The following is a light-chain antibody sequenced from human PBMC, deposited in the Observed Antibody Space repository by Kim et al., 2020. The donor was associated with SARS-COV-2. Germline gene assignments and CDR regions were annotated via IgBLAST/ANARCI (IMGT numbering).Light chain of an antibody. J-gene: IGKJ4*01. CDR2: GAS. Sequence: SPGERVTLSCRASQSVNSNLAWYQQKPGQPPRLLIYGASTRATGVPARFSGGGSGTEFTLTISSLQSEDFAGYYCQQCSNWPPLTFGGGTKVDIK. CDR3: QQCSNWPPLT. CDR1: QSVNSN. V-gene: IGKV3-15*01.